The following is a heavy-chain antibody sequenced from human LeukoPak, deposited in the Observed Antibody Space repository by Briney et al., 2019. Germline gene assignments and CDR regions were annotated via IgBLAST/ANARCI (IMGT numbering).Heavy chain of an antibody. CDR3: ARYSGTGYGMYYFDY. J-gene: IGHJ4*02. CDR1: GGSISSYY. V-gene: IGHV4-4*09. D-gene: IGHD1-1*01. CDR2: MDFSGST. Sequence: SETLSLTCTVSGGSISSYYWSWIRQPPGKGLEWIGRMDFSGSTNYNPSLRSRVTLSLDTSKNQFSLKLSSVTAADTAVYYCARYSGTGYGMYYFDYWGQGTLVTVSS.